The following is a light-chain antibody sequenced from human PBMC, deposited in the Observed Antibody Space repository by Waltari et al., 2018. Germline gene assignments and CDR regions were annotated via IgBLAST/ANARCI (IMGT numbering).Light chain of an antibody. V-gene: IGLV3-21*04. CDR3: QVWDGSTDHVV. J-gene: IGLJ3*02. Sequence: SYVLTQPPSVPVAPGKTARITCAGTNIGSKSVHWYQQKPGQAPVVVIFGDSDRPSGIPERFSGSNSGNTASLTISRVEAGDEADYYCQVWDGSTDHVVFGGGTKLTVL. CDR2: GDS. CDR1: NIGSKS.